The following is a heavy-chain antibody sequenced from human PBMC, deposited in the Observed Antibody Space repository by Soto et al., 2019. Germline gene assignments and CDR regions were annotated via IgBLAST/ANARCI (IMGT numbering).Heavy chain of an antibody. J-gene: IGHJ4*02. D-gene: IGHD1-26*01. Sequence: QVQLVQSGAEVKKPGSSVKVSCKASGGTFSSYSINWVRQAPGQGLEWMGEIIPIFGTANYAQKFQGRVTITADESMSTAYMELSSLRSEDTAVYYCARDGGRLSGGIDYWGQGTLVSVSS. CDR1: GGTFSSYS. V-gene: IGHV1-69*01. CDR2: IIPIFGTA. CDR3: ARDGGRLSGGIDY.